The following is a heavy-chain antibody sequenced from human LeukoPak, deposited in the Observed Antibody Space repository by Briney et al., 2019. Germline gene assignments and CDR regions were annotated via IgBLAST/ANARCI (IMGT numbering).Heavy chain of an antibody. CDR3: APARIYSSGSGLSFWFDP. Sequence: TETLSLTCTVSGGSISSSSYYWGWIRQPPGKGLEWIGSIYYSGSTYYNPSLKSRVTISVDTSKNQFSLKLSSVTAADTAVYYCAPARIYSSGSGLSFWFDPWGQGILVTVSS. D-gene: IGHD6-19*01. CDR1: GGSISSSSYY. V-gene: IGHV4-39*01. CDR2: IYYSGST. J-gene: IGHJ5*02.